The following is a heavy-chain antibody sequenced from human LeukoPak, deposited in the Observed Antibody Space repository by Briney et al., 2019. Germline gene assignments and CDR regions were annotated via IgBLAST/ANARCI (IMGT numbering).Heavy chain of an antibody. D-gene: IGHD2-15*01. CDR1: GFTFSSYW. CDR3: ARERLLNFDY. J-gene: IGHJ4*02. V-gene: IGHV3-7*01. CDR2: INKEGGEK. Sequence: GSLRLSCAASGFTFSSYWMSWVGQAQGKGREGGAKINKEGGEKNYVDTGKGGFTISRDNAKNSLYLQMNSLRAEDTAVYYCARERLLNFDYWGQGTLVTVSS.